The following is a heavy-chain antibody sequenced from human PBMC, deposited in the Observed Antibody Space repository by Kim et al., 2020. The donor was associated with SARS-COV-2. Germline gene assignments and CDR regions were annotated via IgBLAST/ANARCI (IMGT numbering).Heavy chain of an antibody. V-gene: IGHV3-48*02. CDR2: ITKGSNII. CDR3: VRDRMGGAFDI. CDR1: GFTFSAYD. J-gene: IGHJ3*02. Sequence: GGSLRLFCATSGFTFSAYDMNWVRQVPGKGLEWLSFITKGSNIIYYADSVKGRFTTSRDNAKNSLHLQMNRLKDDDTAIYHCVRDRMGGAFDIWGQGTLV. D-gene: IGHD3-16*01.